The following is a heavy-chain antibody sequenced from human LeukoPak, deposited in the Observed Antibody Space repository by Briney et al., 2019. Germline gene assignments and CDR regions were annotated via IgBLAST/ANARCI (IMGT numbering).Heavy chain of an antibody. CDR2: INHSGST. CDR3: ARATFDSRGYYYEGEY. CDR1: GGSLSGYY. D-gene: IGHD3-22*01. Sequence: PSETLSLTCAVYGGSLSGYYWNWIRQSPGKGLGWIGEINHSGSTNYNPSLKSRVTISVDTSKNQFSLKLSSVTAADTAVYYCARATFDSRGYYYEGEYWGQGSMVTVSS. V-gene: IGHV4-34*01. J-gene: IGHJ4*02.